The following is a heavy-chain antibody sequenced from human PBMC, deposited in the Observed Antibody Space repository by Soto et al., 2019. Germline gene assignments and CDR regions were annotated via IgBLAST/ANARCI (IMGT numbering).Heavy chain of an antibody. Sequence: EVQLVESGGGLVQPGGSLRLSCAGSGFTFSNYWMNWVRQTPGKGLEWVANIKQDGSAKNYVESVKGRFTISRDNAKNLAYLQTNSLRAEDTAGYCGAGGRGWVHAYWGQGTLVTVPS. CDR2: IKQDGSAK. J-gene: IGHJ4*02. CDR3: AGGRGWVHAY. CDR1: GFTFSNYW. D-gene: IGHD1-1*01. V-gene: IGHV3-7*04.